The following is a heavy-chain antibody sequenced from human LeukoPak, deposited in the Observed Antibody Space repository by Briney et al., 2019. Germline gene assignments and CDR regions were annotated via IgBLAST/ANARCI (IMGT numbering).Heavy chain of an antibody. Sequence: ASVKVSCKASGYTFTSYDINWVRQAPCQGLEWMGWMNPSSGNTGYAQRFQGRVTMTRDTSISTAYMELSSLRSEDTAVYYCARVSETPAYYYTSGYYYLGYWGQGTLVTVPS. D-gene: IGHD3-22*01. CDR3: ARVSETPAYYYTSGYYYLGY. CDR2: MNPSSGNT. J-gene: IGHJ4*02. CDR1: GYTFTSYD. V-gene: IGHV1-8*01.